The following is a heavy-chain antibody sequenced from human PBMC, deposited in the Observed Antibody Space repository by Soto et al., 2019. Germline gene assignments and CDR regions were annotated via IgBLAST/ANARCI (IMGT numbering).Heavy chain of an antibody. V-gene: IGHV1-58*01. CDR2: IVVGSGNT. Sequence: SVKVSCKASGFTFTSSAVQWVRQARGQRLEWIGWIVVGSGNTNYAQKFQERVTITRDMSTSTAYMELSSLRSEDTAVYYCAANDLVRYCIGCSCYSDIFWFDPWGQGTLVPVSS. J-gene: IGHJ5*02. CDR1: GFTFTSSA. D-gene: IGHD2-15*01. CDR3: AANDLVRYCIGCSCYSDIFWFDP.